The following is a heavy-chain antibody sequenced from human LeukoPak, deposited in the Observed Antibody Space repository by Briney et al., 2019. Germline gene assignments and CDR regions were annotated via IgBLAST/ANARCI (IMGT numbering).Heavy chain of an antibody. V-gene: IGHV3-7*01. Sequence: GGSLRLSCEASEFTFSNYWMSWVRQAPGKGLEWVANVKQDGSEKYYVDSVKGRFTISRDNAKNSLYLQMNSLRAEDTAVYYCARDPAAPFDYWGQGTLVTVSS. D-gene: IGHD6-6*01. CDR1: EFTFSNYW. CDR3: ARDPAAPFDY. CDR2: VKQDGSEK. J-gene: IGHJ4*02.